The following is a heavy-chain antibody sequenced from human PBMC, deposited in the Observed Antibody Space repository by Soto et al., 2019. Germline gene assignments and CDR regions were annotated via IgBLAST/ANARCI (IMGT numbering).Heavy chain of an antibody. J-gene: IGHJ4*02. D-gene: IGHD6-19*01. CDR1: GYTFTGYY. Sequence: GAAVKVSCKACGYTFTGYYMHWVRQAPGQGLEWMGWINPNSGGTNYAQKFQGRVTMTRDTSISTAYMELSRLRSDDTAVYYCAREIAVAGTSYWGQGTLVTVSS. CDR3: AREIAVAGTSY. CDR2: INPNSGGT. V-gene: IGHV1-2*02.